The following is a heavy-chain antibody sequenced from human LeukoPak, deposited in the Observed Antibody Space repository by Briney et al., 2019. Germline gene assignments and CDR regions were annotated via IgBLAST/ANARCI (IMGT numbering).Heavy chain of an antibody. V-gene: IGHV1-69*05. D-gene: IGHD2-2*01. CDR3: ARDRKIVVVPAAGGEDFDY. Sequence: SVKVSCKASGGTFSSYAISWVRQAPGQGLEWMGGIIPIFGTANYAQKFQGRVTITTDESTSTAYMELSSLRSEDTAVYYCARDRKIVVVPAAGGEDFDYWGQGTLVTVSS. J-gene: IGHJ4*02. CDR1: GGTFSSYA. CDR2: IIPIFGTA.